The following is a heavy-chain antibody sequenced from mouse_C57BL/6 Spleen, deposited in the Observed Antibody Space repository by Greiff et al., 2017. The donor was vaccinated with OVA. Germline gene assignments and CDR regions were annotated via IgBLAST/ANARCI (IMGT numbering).Heavy chain of an antibody. V-gene: IGHV1-69*01. J-gene: IGHJ3*01. CDR3: ARSSGHSWFAY. D-gene: IGHD3-2*02. Sequence: VQLQQPGAELVMPGASVKLSCKASGYTFTSYWMHWVKQRPGQGLEWIGEIDPSDSYTNYNQKFKGKSTLTVDKSSSTAYMQLSSLTSEDSAVYYCARSSGHSWFAYWGQGTLVTVSA. CDR2: IDPSDSYT. CDR1: GYTFTSYW.